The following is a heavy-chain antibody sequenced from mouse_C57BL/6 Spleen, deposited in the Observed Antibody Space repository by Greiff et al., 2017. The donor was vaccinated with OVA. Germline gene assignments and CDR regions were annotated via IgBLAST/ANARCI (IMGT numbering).Heavy chain of an antibody. CDR1: GYTFTSYW. D-gene: IGHD2-1*01. CDR2: IDPSDSET. J-gene: IGHJ3*01. CDR3: ARVRDGNYGFAY. V-gene: IGHV1-52*01. Sequence: VQLQQPGAELVRPGSSVKLSCKASGYTFTSYWMHWVKQRPIQGLEWIGNIDPSDSETHYNQKFKDKATLTVDKSSSTAYMQLSSLTSEDSAVYYCARVRDGNYGFAYWGQGTLVTVSA.